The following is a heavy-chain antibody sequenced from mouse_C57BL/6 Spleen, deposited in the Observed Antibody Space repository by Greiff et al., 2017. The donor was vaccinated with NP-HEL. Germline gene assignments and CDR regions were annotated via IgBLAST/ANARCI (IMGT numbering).Heavy chain of an antibody. V-gene: IGHV1-9*01. CDR2: ILPGSGST. D-gene: IGHD2-4*01. CDR3: ARSPSYDYDDRFAY. CDR1: GYTFTGYW. J-gene: IGHJ3*01. Sequence: LQQSGAELMKPGASVKLSCKATGYTFTGYWIEWVKQRPGHGLEWIGEILPGSGSTNYNEKFKGKATFTADTSSNTAYMQLSSLKTEDSAIYYCARSPSYDYDDRFAYWGQGTLVTVSA.